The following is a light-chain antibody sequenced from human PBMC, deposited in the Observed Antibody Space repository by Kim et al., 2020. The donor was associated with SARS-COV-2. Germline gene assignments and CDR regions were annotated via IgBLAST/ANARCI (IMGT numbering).Light chain of an antibody. CDR2: LGS. V-gene: IGKV2-28*01. CDR1: QSLLHSNGYNY. J-gene: IGKJ2*03. CDR3: MQGLQIPGS. Sequence: EPASISCRSSQSLLHSNGYNYLDWYLQKPGQSPQLLIYLGSNRASGVPDRFGGSGSGTDFTLKISRVEAEDVGVYYCMQGLQIPGSFGQGTKLEI.